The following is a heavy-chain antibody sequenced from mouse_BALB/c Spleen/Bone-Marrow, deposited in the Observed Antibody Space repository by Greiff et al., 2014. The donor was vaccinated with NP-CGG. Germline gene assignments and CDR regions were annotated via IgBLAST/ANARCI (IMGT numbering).Heavy chain of an antibody. D-gene: IGHD2-14*01. J-gene: IGHJ4*01. Sequence: VQLQQSGTDLVRPGTSVKVSCKASGYAFTNYLIQWIKQRPGQGLEWIGVINPGSGGINYNGRFKGKATLTADKSSSTAYMQLNILTSQDDDVYFCSRSIYDRYSGSMDYWGQGTSVTVSS. CDR3: SRSIYDRYSGSMDY. V-gene: IGHV1-54*01. CDR2: INPGSGGI. CDR1: GYAFTNYL.